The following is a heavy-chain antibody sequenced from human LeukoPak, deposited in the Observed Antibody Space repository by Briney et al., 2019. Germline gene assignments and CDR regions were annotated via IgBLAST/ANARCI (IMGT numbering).Heavy chain of an antibody. Sequence: PGGSLRLSCAASGFTVSNNYMSWVRQAPGKGLEWVSVIYSGGSTYYADSVKGRFTISRDNSKNMLYLQMNSLRAEDTAVYYCAKESKTRIAALDFWGQGTLVTVSS. CDR2: IYSGGST. D-gene: IGHD6-13*01. CDR3: AKESKTRIAALDF. V-gene: IGHV3-53*01. J-gene: IGHJ4*02. CDR1: GFTVSNNY.